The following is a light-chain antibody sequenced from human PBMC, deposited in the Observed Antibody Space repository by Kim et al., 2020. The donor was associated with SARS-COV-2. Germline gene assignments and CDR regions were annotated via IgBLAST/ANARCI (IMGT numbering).Light chain of an antibody. Sequence: SPGERATHSSRASQTINNKLVWYQQKPGQAPRLLIYDATARATGVPARFIGSGSETDFTLTISSLQSEDFAVYYCQQSNDWPPLTFGQGTKVDIK. J-gene: IGKJ1*01. CDR2: DAT. V-gene: IGKV3-15*01. CDR3: QQSNDWPPLT. CDR1: QTINNK.